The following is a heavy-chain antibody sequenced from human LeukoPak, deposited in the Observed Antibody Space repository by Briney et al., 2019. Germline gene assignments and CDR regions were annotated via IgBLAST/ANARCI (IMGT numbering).Heavy chain of an antibody. CDR3: ARQVDTTMALPDY. V-gene: IGHV1-18*01. CDR2: ISTYNDIT. Sequence: EASVKVSCKTSVYTFTSYGMSWVRQAPGQRLEWMGWISTYNDITNYAQKFRGRVTMTTDTSTSTVYMELRSLRSDDTAIYYCARQVDTTMALPDYWGQGTLVTVTS. J-gene: IGHJ4*02. D-gene: IGHD5-18*01. CDR1: VYTFTSYG.